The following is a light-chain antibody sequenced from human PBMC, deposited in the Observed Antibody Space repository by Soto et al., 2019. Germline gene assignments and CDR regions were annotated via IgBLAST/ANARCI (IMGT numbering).Light chain of an antibody. J-gene: IGKJ1*01. V-gene: IGKV1-39*01. CDR2: AAS. Sequence: DIQMTQSPSSLSASVGDRVTITCRASQSISSYLNWYQQKPGKAPKLLIYAASSLQSGVPSRFSGSGFGTDFTRTISSLQPEVFAPDSWQQSYSTPWTFGQGTKVQIK. CDR3: QQSYSTPWT. CDR1: QSISSY.